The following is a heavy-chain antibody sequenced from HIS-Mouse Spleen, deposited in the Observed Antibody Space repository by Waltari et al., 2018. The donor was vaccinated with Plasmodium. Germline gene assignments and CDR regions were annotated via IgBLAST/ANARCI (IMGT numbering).Heavy chain of an antibody. CDR3: AKDILPSIAARLPDY. CDR2: ISWNSGSI. V-gene: IGHV3-9*01. J-gene: IGHJ4*02. D-gene: IGHD6-6*01. Sequence: EVQLVESGGGLVQPGRSLRLSCAASGFTFYGFAVNWVRQAPGKGLEWVSGISWNSGSIGYADSVKGRFTISRDNAKNSLYLQMNSLRAEDTALYYCAKDILPSIAARLPDYWGQGTLVTVSS. CDR1: GFTFYGFA.